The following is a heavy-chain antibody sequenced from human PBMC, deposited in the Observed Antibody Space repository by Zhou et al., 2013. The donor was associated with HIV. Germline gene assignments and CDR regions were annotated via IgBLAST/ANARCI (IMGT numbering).Heavy chain of an antibody. Sequence: QVQLQESGPGLVKPSETLSLTCTVSGDSISSSTYYWGWIRQPPGRGLEWIGSIYYSGSTYYNPSLKSRVTISVDTSKNQFSLKLSSVTAADTAVYYCARRLEGFTHGTPFDYWGQGTLVTVSS. CDR3: ARRLEGFTHGTPFDY. CDR2: IYYSGST. V-gene: IGHV4-39*01. D-gene: IGHD2-15*01. J-gene: IGHJ4*02. CDR1: GDSISSSTYY.